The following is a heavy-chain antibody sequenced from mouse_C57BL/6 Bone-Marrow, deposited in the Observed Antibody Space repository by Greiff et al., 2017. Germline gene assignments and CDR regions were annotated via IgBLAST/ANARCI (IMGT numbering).Heavy chain of an antibody. J-gene: IGHJ1*03. V-gene: IGHV5-16*01. Sequence: EVQLVESEGGLVQPGSSMKLSCTASGFTFSDYYMAWVRQVPEKGLEWVANINYDGSSTYYLASLKSRFIISRDNAKNILYLQMSSLKSEDTATYYCARDGDYVGWYFDVWGTGTTVTVSS. CDR2: INYDGSST. CDR1: GFTFSDYY. CDR3: ARDGDYVGWYFDV. D-gene: IGHD2-4*01.